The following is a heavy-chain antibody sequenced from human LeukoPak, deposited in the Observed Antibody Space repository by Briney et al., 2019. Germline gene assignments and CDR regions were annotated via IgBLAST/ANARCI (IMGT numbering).Heavy chain of an antibody. D-gene: IGHD5-12*01. CDR2: IHTSGST. CDR3: ATAAPRSGSFTDAFDI. J-gene: IGHJ3*02. Sequence: SETLSLTCIVSGGSINSYYWSWSWIRQSAGKGLEWIGLIHTSGSTKYNPSLQSRITMSVDTSKNQFSLKLSSVTAADTAVYSCATAAPRSGSFTDAFDIWGQGTMVTVSS. CDR1: GGSINSYY. V-gene: IGHV4-4*07.